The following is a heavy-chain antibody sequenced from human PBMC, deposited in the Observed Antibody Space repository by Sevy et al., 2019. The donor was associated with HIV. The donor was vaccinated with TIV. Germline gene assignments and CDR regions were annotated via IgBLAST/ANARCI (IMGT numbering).Heavy chain of an antibody. Sequence: TLSLTCTVSGGSIRSGRYYWTWIRQSAEKGLEWIGRIFPSGGSNFNPSMMSRVSMSIDTSKKQFSLRLTSVTAADTAVYYCARAEGDCYNYGFFDSWGPGTLVTVSS. D-gene: IGHD5-12*01. J-gene: IGHJ5*01. V-gene: IGHV4-61*02. CDR3: ARAEGDCYNYGFFDS. CDR2: IFPSGGS. CDR1: GGSIRSGRYY.